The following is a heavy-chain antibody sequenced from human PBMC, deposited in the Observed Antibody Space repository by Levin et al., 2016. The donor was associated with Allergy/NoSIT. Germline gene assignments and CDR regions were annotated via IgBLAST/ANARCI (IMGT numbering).Heavy chain of an antibody. Sequence: GGSLRLSCAASGFTFSSYGMHWVRQAPGKGLEWVAVIWYDGSNKYYADSVKGRFTISRDNSKNTLYLQMNSLRAEDTAVYYCARADGGYDSSGYDYWGQGTLVTVSS. J-gene: IGHJ4*02. CDR2: IWYDGSNK. V-gene: IGHV3-33*01. CDR1: GFTFSSYG. CDR3: ARADGGYDSSGYDY. D-gene: IGHD3-22*01.